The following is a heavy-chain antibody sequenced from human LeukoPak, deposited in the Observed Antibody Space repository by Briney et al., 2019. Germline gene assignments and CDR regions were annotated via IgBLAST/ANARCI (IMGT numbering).Heavy chain of an antibody. V-gene: IGHV1-2*04. CDR1: GYTFTGYY. D-gene: IGHD1-14*01. CDR2: INPNSGGT. J-gene: IGHJ4*02. CDR3: ARGSEPSYGVLFDY. Sequence: ASVKVSCKASGYTFTGYYMHWVRQAAGQGLEWMGWINPNSGGTNYAQKFQGWVTMTRDTSISTAYMELSRLRSDDTAVYYCARGSEPSYGVLFDYWGQGTLVTVSS.